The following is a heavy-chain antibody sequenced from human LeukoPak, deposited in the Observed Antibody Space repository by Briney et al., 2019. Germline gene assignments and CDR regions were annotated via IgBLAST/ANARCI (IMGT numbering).Heavy chain of an antibody. CDR2: ISSSSSTI. J-gene: IGHJ4*02. CDR1: GFAFSSYS. CDR3: ARDSAGYCSGGTCYPFDY. V-gene: IGHV3-48*01. D-gene: IGHD2-15*01. Sequence: GGSLRLSCAASGFAFSSYSMNWVRQAPGKGLEWVSYISSSSSTIYYADSVKGRFTVSRGTSKNTLYLQMSGLRADDTAVYYCARDSAGYCSGGTCYPFDYWGQGTLVTVSS.